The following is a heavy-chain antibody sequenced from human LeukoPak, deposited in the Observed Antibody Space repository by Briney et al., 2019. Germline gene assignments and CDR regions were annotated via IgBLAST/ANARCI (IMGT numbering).Heavy chain of an antibody. CDR1: GGSISSYY. CDR2: IYYSGTT. J-gene: IGHJ1*01. D-gene: IGHD3-22*01. CDR3: ARGGGYYDSSGPFQH. Sequence: SETLSLTCTVSGGSISSYYWSWIRQPPGKGLEWIGYIYYSGTTNYDPSLKSRVTISVDASKNQFSLKLSSVTAADTAVYYSARGGGYYDSSGPFQHWGQGTLVTVSS. V-gene: IGHV4-59*01.